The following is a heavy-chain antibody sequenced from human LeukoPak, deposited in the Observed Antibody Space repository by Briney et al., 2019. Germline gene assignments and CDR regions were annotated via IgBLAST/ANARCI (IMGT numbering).Heavy chain of an antibody. CDR1: GGSISSYY. V-gene: IGHV4-34*01. D-gene: IGHD2-2*01. Sequence: PSETLSLTCTVSGGSISSYYWSWIRQPPGKGLEWIGEINHSGSTNYNPSLKSRVTISVDTSKNQFSLKLSSVTAADTAVYYCARSSSTRLNWFDPWGQGTLVTVSS. CDR2: INHSGST. J-gene: IGHJ5*02. CDR3: ARSSSTRLNWFDP.